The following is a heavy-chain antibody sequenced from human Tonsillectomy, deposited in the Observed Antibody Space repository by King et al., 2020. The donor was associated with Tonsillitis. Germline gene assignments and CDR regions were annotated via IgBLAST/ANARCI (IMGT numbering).Heavy chain of an antibody. D-gene: IGHD6-6*01. CDR1: GYTFTGYD. J-gene: IGHJ4*02. CDR3: ARVGLYSSSSGTSDY. V-gene: IGHV1-18*04. Sequence: QLVQSGAELKKPGASVKVSCKTSGYTFTGYDITWVRQAPGQGLEWMGWISGYNGDTNYAQYVQGRVTMTTDKSTSTAYLEVRSLRSDDTAVYYCARVGLYSSSSGTSDYWGQGTLVTVSS. CDR2: ISGYNGDT.